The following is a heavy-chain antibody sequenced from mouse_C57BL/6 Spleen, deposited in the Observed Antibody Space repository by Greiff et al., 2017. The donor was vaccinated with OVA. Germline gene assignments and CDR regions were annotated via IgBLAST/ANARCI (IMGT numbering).Heavy chain of an antibody. D-gene: IGHD1-1*01. CDR3: ARGGTTVGAPYWYFDV. CDR2: INPNYGTT. V-gene: IGHV1-39*01. Sequence: SGPELVKPGASVKISCKASGYSFTDYNMNWVKQSNGKSLEWIGVINPNYGTTSYNQKFKGKATLTVDQSSSTAYMQLNSLTSEDSAVYYCARGGTTVGAPYWYFDVWGTGTTVTVSS. J-gene: IGHJ1*03. CDR1: GYSFTDYN.